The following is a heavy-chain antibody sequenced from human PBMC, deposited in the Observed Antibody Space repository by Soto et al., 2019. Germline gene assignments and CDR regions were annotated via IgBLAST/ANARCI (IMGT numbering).Heavy chain of an antibody. CDR3: ARESGGATATLDYYYFYMDV. D-gene: IGHD5-12*01. CDR1: GYTFSDYY. CDR2: INPNSGDT. J-gene: IGHJ6*03. Sequence: QVQLVQSGAEVKKPGASVTVSCKASGYTFSDYYLHWVRQAPGQGPEWMGWINPNSGDTKYARKFRGRVTMTRETSVRTAFMELNRLKSDDTAVYYCARESGGATATLDYYYFYMDVWGKGTTVTVSS. V-gene: IGHV1-2*02.